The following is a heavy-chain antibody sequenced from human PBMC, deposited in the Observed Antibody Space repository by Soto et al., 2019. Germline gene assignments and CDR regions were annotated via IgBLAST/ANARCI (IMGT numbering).Heavy chain of an antibody. CDR2: IKQDGSEK. Sequence: GSLRLSCAASGFTFSSYWMGWVRQAPGKGLEWVANIKQDGSEKYYVDSVKGRFTISRDNAKNSLYLQMNSLRAEDTAVYYCARASRVSYMDVWGKGTTVTVSS. J-gene: IGHJ6*04. D-gene: IGHD3-16*02. CDR3: ARASRVSYMDV. CDR1: GFTFSSYW. V-gene: IGHV3-7*01.